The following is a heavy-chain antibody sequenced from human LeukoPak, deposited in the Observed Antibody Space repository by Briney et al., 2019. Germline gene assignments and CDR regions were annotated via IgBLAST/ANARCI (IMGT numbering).Heavy chain of an antibody. CDR1: GFTLSSYS. J-gene: IGHJ4*02. V-gene: IGHV3-21*01. Sequence: PGRSLRLSCAAYGFTLSSYSMNWVRHAPGKGLEWVSSISSISSYIYYADSVKGRFTISRDNAKNSPYLQMNSLRAEDTAVYYCARGVVGATSDGWGQGTLVTVSS. D-gene: IGHD1-26*01. CDR3: ARGVVGATSDG. CDR2: ISSISSYI.